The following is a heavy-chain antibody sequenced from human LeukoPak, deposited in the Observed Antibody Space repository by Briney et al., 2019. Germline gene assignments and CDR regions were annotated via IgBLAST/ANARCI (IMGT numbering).Heavy chain of an antibody. CDR2: IIPMLGTP. D-gene: IGHD2-2*01. Sequence: ASVKVSCKASGGTFSSYDISWVRQAPGQGLEWMGGIIPMLGTPNYAQKFQGRVTVTADKSTSTAYMDLSSLRSEDTAVYYCASGTTDIVVVPATLRNYYFDYWGQGTLVTVSS. CDR1: GGTFSSYD. J-gene: IGHJ4*02. CDR3: ASGTTDIVVVPATLRNYYFDY. V-gene: IGHV1-69*06.